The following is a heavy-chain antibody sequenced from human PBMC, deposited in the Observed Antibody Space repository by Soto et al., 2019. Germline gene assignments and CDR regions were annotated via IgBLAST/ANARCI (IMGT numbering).Heavy chain of an antibody. D-gene: IGHD2-2*01. CDR1: GFSLSASGVG. Sequence: QITLKASGPTLVKPTQTLTLTCTFSGFSLSASGVGVGWIRQPPGKALEWLALIYWDDDKRYSPSLKSRLTINKDTSKNQVVLTMTNMDPVDTATYFCAHSNCSSGRCHAFGLAYWGQGTLVTVSS. J-gene: IGHJ4*02. CDR3: AHSNCSSGRCHAFGLAY. CDR2: IYWDDDK. V-gene: IGHV2-5*02.